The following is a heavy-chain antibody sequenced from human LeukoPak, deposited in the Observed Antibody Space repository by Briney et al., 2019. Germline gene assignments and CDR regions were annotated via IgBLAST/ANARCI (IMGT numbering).Heavy chain of an antibody. CDR1: GGSFSGYY. CDR3: ARGPSRDGYSFRRVRPYFDY. Sequence: PSETLSLTCAVYGGSFSGYYWSWIRQPPGKGLEWIGEINHSGSTNYNPSLKSRVTISVDTSKNQFSLKLSSVTAADTAVYYCARGPSRDGYSFRRVRPYFDYWGQGTLVTVS. J-gene: IGHJ4*02. CDR2: INHSGST. V-gene: IGHV4-34*01. D-gene: IGHD5-24*01.